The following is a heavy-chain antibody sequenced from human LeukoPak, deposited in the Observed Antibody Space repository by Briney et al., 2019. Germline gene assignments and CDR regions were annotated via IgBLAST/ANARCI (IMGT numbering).Heavy chain of an antibody. CDR2: INPNSGGT. J-gene: IGHJ4*02. V-gene: IGHV1-2*02. D-gene: IGHD6-19*01. CDR1: GYTFTGYY. Sequence: ASVKVSCKASGYTFTGYYMHWVRQAPGQGIEWMGWINPNSGGTNYAQKFQGRVTMTRDTSISTAYMELSRLRSDDTAVYYCARPPKYSSGWVDYWGQGTLVTVSS. CDR3: ARPPKYSSGWVDY.